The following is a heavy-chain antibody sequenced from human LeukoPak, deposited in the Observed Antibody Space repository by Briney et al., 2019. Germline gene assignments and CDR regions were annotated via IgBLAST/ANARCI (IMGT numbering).Heavy chain of an antibody. CDR3: ARVLSAFYGMDV. D-gene: IGHD3-16*01. CDR1: GYIFTTYW. CDR2: IHPGDSDT. Sequence: GESLRISCEGSGYIFTTYWIGWVRQMPGKGLEWMGIIHPGDSDTRYSPSFQGQVTISAHKSISTAYLQWSSLKASDTAMYYCARVLSAFYGMDVWGQGTTVTVSS. J-gene: IGHJ6*02. V-gene: IGHV5-51*01.